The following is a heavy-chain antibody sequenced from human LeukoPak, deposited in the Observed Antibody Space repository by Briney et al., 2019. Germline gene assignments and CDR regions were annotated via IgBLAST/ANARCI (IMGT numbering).Heavy chain of an antibody. CDR3: AEDPRGFAGGSYSFSHPGADC. J-gene: IGHJ4*02. D-gene: IGHD1-26*01. Sequence: CPRPSRAASVVTFSSYTTGWGSDTPQERLWSGSSISGIGGDTYYADSARGRLTIYRDNSKNTLSLQMNRLRAEAPAVIYGAEDPRGFAGGSYSFSHPGADCWGQGTLVTASS. CDR2: ISGIGGDT. V-gene: IGHV3-23*01. CDR1: VVTFSSYT.